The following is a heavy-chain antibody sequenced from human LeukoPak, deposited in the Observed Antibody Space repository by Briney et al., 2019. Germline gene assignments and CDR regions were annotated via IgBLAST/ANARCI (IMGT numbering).Heavy chain of an antibody. CDR2: ISGSGGST. CDR3: VAYYYDSSGYYPFDY. CDR1: GFTFSDYY. D-gene: IGHD3-22*01. J-gene: IGHJ4*02. Sequence: GGSLRLSCAASGFTFSDYYMSWVRQAPGKGLEWVSAISGSGGSTYYADPVKGRFTISRDNSKNTLYLQMNSLRAEDTAVYYCVAYYYDSSGYYPFDYWGQGTLVTVSS. V-gene: IGHV3-23*01.